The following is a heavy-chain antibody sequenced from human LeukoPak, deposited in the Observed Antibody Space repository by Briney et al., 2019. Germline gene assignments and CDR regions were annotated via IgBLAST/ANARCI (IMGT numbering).Heavy chain of an antibody. D-gene: IGHD3-22*01. Sequence: SETLSLTCAVYGGSFSGYYWSWIRQPPGKGLEWIGEINHSGSTNYNPSLKSRVTISVDTSKNQFSLKLSSVTAADTAVYYCARDSSGYYKRSDYWGQGTLVTVSS. CDR2: INHSGST. CDR1: GGSFSGYY. CDR3: ARDSSGYYKRSDY. J-gene: IGHJ4*02. V-gene: IGHV4-34*01.